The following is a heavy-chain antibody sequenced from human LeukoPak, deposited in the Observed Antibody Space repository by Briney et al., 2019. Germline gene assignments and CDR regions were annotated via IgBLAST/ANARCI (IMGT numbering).Heavy chain of an antibody. Sequence: TPSETLSLTCTVSGGSISSYYWSWIRQPPGKGLEWIGYIYYSGSTNHNPSLKSRVTISVDTSKNQFSLKLSSVTAADTAVYYCARVNWDRYSGTQVWFDPWGQGTLVTVSS. V-gene: IGHV4-59*01. D-gene: IGHD5-12*01. CDR1: GGSISSYY. CDR2: IYYSGST. CDR3: ARVNWDRYSGTQVWFDP. J-gene: IGHJ5*02.